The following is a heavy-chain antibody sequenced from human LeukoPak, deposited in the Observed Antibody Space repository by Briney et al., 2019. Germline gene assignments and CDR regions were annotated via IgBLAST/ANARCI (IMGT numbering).Heavy chain of an antibody. CDR2: IYHSGST. CDR3: ARDTELGIFDY. D-gene: IGHD7-27*01. CDR1: GGSISSSNW. Sequence: SGTLSLTCAVSGGSISSSNWWSWVRQPPGKGLEWIGEIYHSGSTNYNPSLKSRVTISVDTSKNQFSLKLSSVTAADTAVYYCARDTELGIFDYWGQGTLVTVSS. V-gene: IGHV4-4*02. J-gene: IGHJ4*02.